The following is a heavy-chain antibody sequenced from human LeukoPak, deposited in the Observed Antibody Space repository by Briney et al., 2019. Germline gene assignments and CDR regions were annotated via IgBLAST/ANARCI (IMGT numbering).Heavy chain of an antibody. CDR3: ASLGGGFFGEFFQRPSDY. CDR1: GFSFRSYG. V-gene: IGHV3-30*03. J-gene: IGHJ4*02. Sequence: PGGSLRLSCVASGFSFRSYGIHWVRQTPGKGLEWVAVISHEGSVQYYTDSVKGRFSISRDNSRNTLYLQMNSLRAGDTAVYFCASLGGGFFGEFFQRPSDYWGQGTLVTVSS. CDR2: ISHEGSVQ. D-gene: IGHD3-10*01.